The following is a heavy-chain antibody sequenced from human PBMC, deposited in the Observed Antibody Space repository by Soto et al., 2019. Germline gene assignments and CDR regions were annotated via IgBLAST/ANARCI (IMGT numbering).Heavy chain of an antibody. CDR3: ARDRGGHDAFDI. CDR1: GFTFSSYS. Sequence: EVQLVESGGGLVQPGRSLRLSCAASGFTFSSYSMNWVRQAPGKGLEWVSYISSNSGTIYYADSVKGRFAISRDDAKNSLYLQMNSLRDEDTAVYFCARDRGGHDAFDIWGQGTMVTVSS. CDR2: ISSNSGTI. V-gene: IGHV3-48*02. D-gene: IGHD2-15*01. J-gene: IGHJ3*02.